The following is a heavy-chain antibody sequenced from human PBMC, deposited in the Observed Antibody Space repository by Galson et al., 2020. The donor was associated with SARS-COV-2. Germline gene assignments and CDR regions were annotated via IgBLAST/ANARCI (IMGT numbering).Heavy chain of an antibody. CDR3: AGGTWAYYYGMDV. CDR1: GFTFSDYY. J-gene: IGHJ6*02. V-gene: IGHV3-11*06. D-gene: IGHD1-1*01. Sequence: GESLKISCAASGFTFSDYYMSWIRQAPGKGLEWVSYISSSSSYTNYADSVKGRFTISRDNAKNSLYLQMNSLRAEDTAVYYCAGGTWAYYYGMDVWGQGTTVTVSS. CDR2: ISSSSSYT.